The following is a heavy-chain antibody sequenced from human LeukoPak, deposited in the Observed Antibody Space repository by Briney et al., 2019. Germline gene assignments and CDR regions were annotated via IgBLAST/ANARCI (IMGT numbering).Heavy chain of an antibody. D-gene: IGHD3-3*01. Sequence: GGSLRLSCAASGFTFRSYAMSWVRQAPGKGREWGLAISGSGGSTYYADSVKGRFTISRDNSKNTLYLQMNSLRAEDTAAYYCAKDPRRGFSSNWFDPWGQGTLVTVSS. CDR2: ISGSGGST. V-gene: IGHV3-23*01. J-gene: IGHJ5*02. CDR1: GFTFRSYA. CDR3: AKDPRRGFSSNWFDP.